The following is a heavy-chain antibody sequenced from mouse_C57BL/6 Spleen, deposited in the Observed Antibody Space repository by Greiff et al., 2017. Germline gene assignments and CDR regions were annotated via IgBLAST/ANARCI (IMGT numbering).Heavy chain of an antibody. CDR2: INPSSGYT. J-gene: IGHJ2*01. CDR3: ARGAPYGSSPYFDY. D-gene: IGHD1-1*01. V-gene: IGHV1-7*01. CDR1: GYTFTSYW. Sequence: VQLQQSGAELAKPGASVKLSCKASGYTFTSYWMHWVKQRPGQGLEWIGYINPSSGYTKYNPKFTDKATLTADKSSSPDYMQLSSLTYEDSADYYCARGAPYGSSPYFDYWGQGTTLTVSS.